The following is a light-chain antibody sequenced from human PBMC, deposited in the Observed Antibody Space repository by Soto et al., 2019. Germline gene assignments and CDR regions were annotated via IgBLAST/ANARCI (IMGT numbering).Light chain of an antibody. CDR3: QQRHSWVT. Sequence: EIVLTQSPATLSLSPGERATLSCRASQSVSNNLAWYQQKPGQAPRLLIYGASTRATGIPARFSGGESGTEFTLTISSLQSEDFAIYYCQQRHSWVTFGQGTRLEIK. CDR2: GAS. J-gene: IGKJ5*01. V-gene: IGKV3D-15*01. CDR1: QSVSNN.